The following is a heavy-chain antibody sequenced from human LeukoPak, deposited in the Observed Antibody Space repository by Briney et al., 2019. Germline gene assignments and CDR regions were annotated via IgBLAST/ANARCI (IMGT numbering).Heavy chain of an antibody. CDR1: GYTFTSYG. CDR3: ARDTAKVVVVAATPFDY. V-gene: IGHV1-18*01. CDR2: ISAYNGNT. J-gene: IGHJ4*02. Sequence: ASVKVSCKASGYTFTSYGISWVRQASGQGLEWMGWISAYNGNTNYAQKLQGRVTMTTDTSTSTAYMELRSLRSDDTAVYYCARDTAKVVVVAATPFDYWGQGTLVTVSS. D-gene: IGHD2-15*01.